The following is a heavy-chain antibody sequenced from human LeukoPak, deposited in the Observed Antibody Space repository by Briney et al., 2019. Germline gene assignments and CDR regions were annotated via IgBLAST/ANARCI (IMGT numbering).Heavy chain of an antibody. CDR3: ARGIPTSYYYSSGSFYYFDY. Sequence: ASVKVSCKASGGTFSSYAISWVRQAPGQGLEWMGGIIPIFGTANYAQKFQGRVTITADKSASTAYMELSSLRSEDTAVYYCARGIPTSYYYSSGSFYYFDYWGQGTLVTVSS. CDR2: IIPIFGTA. J-gene: IGHJ4*02. D-gene: IGHD3-10*01. V-gene: IGHV1-69*06. CDR1: GGTFSSYA.